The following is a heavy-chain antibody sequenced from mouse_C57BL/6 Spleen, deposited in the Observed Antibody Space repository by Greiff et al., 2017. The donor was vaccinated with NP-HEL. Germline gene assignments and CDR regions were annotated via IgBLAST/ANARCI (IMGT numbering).Heavy chain of an antibody. CDR3: ARGGLDYYGSSSYFDV. Sequence: QVQLQQSGAELVKPGASVKISCKASGYAFSSYWMNWVKQRPGKGLEWIGQIYPGDGDTNYNGKFKGKATLTADKSSSTAYMQLSSLTSEDSAVYCCARGGLDYYGSSSYFDVWGTGTTVTVSS. CDR2: IYPGDGDT. D-gene: IGHD1-1*01. V-gene: IGHV1-80*01. J-gene: IGHJ1*03. CDR1: GYAFSSYW.